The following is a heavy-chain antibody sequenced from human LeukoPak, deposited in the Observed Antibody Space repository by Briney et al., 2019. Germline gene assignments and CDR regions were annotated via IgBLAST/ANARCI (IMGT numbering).Heavy chain of an antibody. CDR2: IIPIFGTA. Sequence: SVKVSCKASGGTFSSYAISWVRQAPGQGLEWMGGIIPIFGTANYAQKFQGRVTITTDESTSTAYMELSSLRSEDTAVYYCARLKCISTTCPSRYVMDVWGQGTTVTVSS. CDR1: GGTFSSYA. J-gene: IGHJ6*02. V-gene: IGHV1-69*05. D-gene: IGHD2-2*01. CDR3: ARLKCISTTCPSRYVMDV.